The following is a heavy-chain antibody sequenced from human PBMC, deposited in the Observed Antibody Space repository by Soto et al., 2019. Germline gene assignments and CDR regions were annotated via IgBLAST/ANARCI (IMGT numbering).Heavy chain of an antibody. D-gene: IGHD1-1*01. CDR3: AKDIHPQLKYYFDY. Sequence: LRLSCAASGFTFDDYAMHWVRQAPGKGLEWVSGISWNSGSIGYADSVKGRFTISRDNAKNSLYLQMNSLRAEDTALYHCAKDIHPQLKYYFDYWGQGTLVTVSS. J-gene: IGHJ4*02. V-gene: IGHV3-9*01. CDR1: GFTFDDYA. CDR2: ISWNSGSI.